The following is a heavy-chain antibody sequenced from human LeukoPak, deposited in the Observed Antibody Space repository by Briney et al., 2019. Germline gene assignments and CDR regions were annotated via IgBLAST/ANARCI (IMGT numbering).Heavy chain of an antibody. CDR1: GFTFSSYA. CDR2: ISGSGGST. D-gene: IGHD2-15*01. Sequence: TGGSLRLSCAASGFTFSSYAMSWVRQAPGEGLEWVSAISGSGGSTYYADSVKGRFTISRDNSKNTLYLQMNSLRAEDTAVYYCAKDGSFFSATYFDYWGQGTLVTVSS. V-gene: IGHV3-23*01. J-gene: IGHJ4*02. CDR3: AKDGSFFSATYFDY.